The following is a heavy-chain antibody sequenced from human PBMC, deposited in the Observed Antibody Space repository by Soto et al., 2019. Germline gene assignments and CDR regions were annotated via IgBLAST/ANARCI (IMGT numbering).Heavy chain of an antibody. CDR2: INAGNGNT. J-gene: IGHJ3*02. Sequence: ASVKVSCKASGYTFTNYAMHWVRQAPGQRLEWMGWINAGNGNTIYAQKFQGRVTMTEDTSTDTAYMELSSLRSEDTAVYYCATEYSSSWSGAFDIWGQGTMVTVSS. D-gene: IGHD6-13*01. CDR3: ATEYSSSWSGAFDI. CDR1: GYTFTNYA. V-gene: IGHV1-3*01.